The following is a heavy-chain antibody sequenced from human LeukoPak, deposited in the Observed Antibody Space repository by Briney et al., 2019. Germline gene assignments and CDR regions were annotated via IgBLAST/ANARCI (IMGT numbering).Heavy chain of an antibody. Sequence: SVKVSCKASGGTNVAISWVRQAPGHELEWMGGIITHFGTPDYSQKFQGRVTITADESTGTAYMELSSLRSEDTAVYYCARADYYDSSGYQGDYWGQGTLVTVSS. CDR1: GGTNVA. J-gene: IGHJ4*02. CDR2: IITHFGTP. V-gene: IGHV1-69*13. D-gene: IGHD3-22*01. CDR3: ARADYYDSSGYQGDY.